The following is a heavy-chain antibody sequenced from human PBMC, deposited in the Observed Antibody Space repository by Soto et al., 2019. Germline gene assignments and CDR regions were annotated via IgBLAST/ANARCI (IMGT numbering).Heavy chain of an antibody. Sequence: PSQTLSLTCAISGDSVSSNTAAWNWIRSSQSRGLEWLGRTYYRSNWRHDYAVSVKSRITVNPDTSKNHFSLQLNSVTPDDTAVYYCARGVAGSGFDLWGQGTLVTVSS. V-gene: IGHV6-1*01. J-gene: IGHJ4*02. CDR2: TYYRSNWRH. CDR3: ARGVAGSGFDL. CDR1: GDSVSSNTAA. D-gene: IGHD6-19*01.